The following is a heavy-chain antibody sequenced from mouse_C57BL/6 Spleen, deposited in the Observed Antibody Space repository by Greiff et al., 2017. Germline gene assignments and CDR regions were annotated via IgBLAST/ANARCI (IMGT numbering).Heavy chain of an antibody. J-gene: IGHJ2*01. CDR2: IWSGGST. Sequence: QVQLQQSGPGLVQPSQSLSITCTVSGFSLTSYGVHWVRQSPGKGLEWLGMIWSGGSTDYNAAFISRLSISKDNSNSKVFFKMNSLQADDTAIYYCARNGDYYYGSSYHFDYWGQGTTLTVSS. CDR1: GFSLTSYG. V-gene: IGHV2-2*01. D-gene: IGHD1-1*01. CDR3: ARNGDYYYGSSYHFDY.